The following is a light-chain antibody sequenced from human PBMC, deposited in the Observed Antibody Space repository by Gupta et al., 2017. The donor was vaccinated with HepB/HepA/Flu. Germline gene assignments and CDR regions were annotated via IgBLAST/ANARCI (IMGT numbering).Light chain of an antibody. CDR1: SSDVGSYNL. CDR3: CSYAGSSTYV. V-gene: IGLV2-23*02. CDR2: EVS. J-gene: IGLJ1*01. Sequence: SALPQPASVSGSPGQSITISCTGTSSDVGSYNLVSWYKQHTGKAPKLMIYEVSKRPAGVSNRFSGSKSGNTASLTISGLQAEDEADYYCCSYAGSSTYVFGTGTKVTVL.